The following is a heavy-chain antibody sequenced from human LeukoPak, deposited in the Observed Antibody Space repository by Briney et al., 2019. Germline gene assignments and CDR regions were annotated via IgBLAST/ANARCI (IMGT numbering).Heavy chain of an antibody. J-gene: IGHJ4*02. CDR3: ARGSPYSSTSRYYPK. Sequence: PSETLSLTCTVSGGSISSGSYYWSWIRQPAGKGLEWIGRIYTSGSTNYNPSLKSRVTISVDTSKNQFSLKLSSVTAADTAVYYCARGSPYSSTSRYYPKWGQGTLVTVSS. CDR2: IYTSGST. D-gene: IGHD2-2*01. V-gene: IGHV4-61*02. CDR1: GGSISSGSYY.